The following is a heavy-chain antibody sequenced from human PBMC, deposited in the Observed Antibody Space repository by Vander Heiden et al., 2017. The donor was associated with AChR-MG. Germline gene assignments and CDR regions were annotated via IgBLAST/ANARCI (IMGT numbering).Heavy chain of an antibody. CDR2: ISSDASNK. CDR3: ARDTNLTTRPGLLKTSSPGPGDAFDI. V-gene: IGHV3-30-3*01. CDR1: GFTFRSFA. J-gene: IGHJ3*02. Sequence: AASGFTFRSFAMHWVRQAPGKGLEWVALISSDASNKDYADSVKGRFTISRDESKNTLYLQMDSLRAEDTAVYYCARDTNLTTRPGLLKTSSPGPGDAFDIWGQVTMVAVSS. D-gene: IGHD6-6*01.